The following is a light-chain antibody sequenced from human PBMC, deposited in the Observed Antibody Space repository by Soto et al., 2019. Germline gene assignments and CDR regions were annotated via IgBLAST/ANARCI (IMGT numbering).Light chain of an antibody. Sequence: DIHLTQSPSFLSASVGDRVTISCRASQDTRRNLAWYQQETGRAPRLLIYAASIVQSGVPSRFSGSGSGTEFTLTVSGLQPEDFATYYCQQLNAYPHTFGQGTKVDIK. CDR3: QQLNAYPHT. J-gene: IGKJ2*01. CDR1: QDTRRN. V-gene: IGKV1-9*01. CDR2: AAS.